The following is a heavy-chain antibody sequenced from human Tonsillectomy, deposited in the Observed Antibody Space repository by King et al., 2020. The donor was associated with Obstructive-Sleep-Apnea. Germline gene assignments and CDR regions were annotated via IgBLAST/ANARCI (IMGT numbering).Heavy chain of an antibody. CDR1: GFTFSSYG. CDR2: ISYDGSNK. J-gene: IGHJ4*02. V-gene: IGHV3-30*18. D-gene: IGHD3-22*01. CDR3: AKPDSSAEPAFDY. Sequence: VQLVESGGGVVQPGRSLRLSCAASGFTFSSYGMHWVRQAPGKGLEWVAVISYDGSNKYYADSVKGRFTISRDNSKNTLYLQMNSLRAEDTAVYYCAKPDSSAEPAFDYWGQGTLVTVSS.